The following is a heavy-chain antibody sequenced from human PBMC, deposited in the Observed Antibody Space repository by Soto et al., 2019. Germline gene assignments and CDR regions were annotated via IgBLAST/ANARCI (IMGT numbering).Heavy chain of an antibody. D-gene: IGHD2-21*01. CDR2: IYYSGST. CDR1: GGSISSGDYY. CDR3: ARVRGSDYYFDY. J-gene: IGHJ4*02. V-gene: IGHV4-30-4*01. Sequence: SETLSLTCTVSGGSISSGDYYWSWIRQPPGKGLEWNGYIYYSGSTYYNPSLKSRVTISVDTSKNQFSLKLISVTAADTAVYYCARVRGSDYYFDYWGQGTLVTVSS.